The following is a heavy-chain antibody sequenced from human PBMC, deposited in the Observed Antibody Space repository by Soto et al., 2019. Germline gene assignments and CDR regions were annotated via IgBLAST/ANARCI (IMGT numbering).Heavy chain of an antibody. V-gene: IGHV3-64*01. CDR1: GFTFSSYA. CDR3: ARGVVVVAATYGMDV. Sequence: EVQLVESGGGLVQPGGSLRLSCAASGFTFSSYAMHWVRQAPGKGLEYVSAISSNGGSTYYANSVKGRFTISRDNSKNTLNLQMGSRRAVDMAVYYCARGVVVVAATYGMDVWGQGTTVTVSS. D-gene: IGHD2-15*01. J-gene: IGHJ6*02. CDR2: ISSNGGST.